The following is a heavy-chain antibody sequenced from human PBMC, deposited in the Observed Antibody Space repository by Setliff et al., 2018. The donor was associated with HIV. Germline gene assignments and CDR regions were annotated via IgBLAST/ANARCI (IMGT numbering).Heavy chain of an antibody. Sequence: GASVKVSCKASGGTFSSYVISWVRQAPGQGPEWMGIIYPGGARRSYAQKFQGRVTMTWDTSTSTVYMELSSLRSEDTAFYYCARSAHDSETGYWGQGTLVTVSS. CDR2: IYPGGARR. CDR1: GGTFSSYV. D-gene: IGHD5-12*01. V-gene: IGHV1-46*01. CDR3: ARSAHDSETGY. J-gene: IGHJ4*02.